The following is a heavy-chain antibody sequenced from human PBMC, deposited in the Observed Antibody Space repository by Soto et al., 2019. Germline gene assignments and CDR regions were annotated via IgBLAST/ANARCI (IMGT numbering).Heavy chain of an antibody. J-gene: IGHJ4*02. CDR3: ARRAETNGWNGFGADKYYFDF. V-gene: IGHV1-8*01. CDR1: GYAFTSYD. CDR2: MNPNTGNS. Sequence: ASVKVSCKASGYAFTSYDIYWVRQATGQGLEWMGWMNPNTGNSGYAQKFQGRVTMTSDTSISTAHMELSSLRSEDTAVYYCARRAETNGWNGFGADKYYFDFWGQGTLVTVSS. D-gene: IGHD1-1*01.